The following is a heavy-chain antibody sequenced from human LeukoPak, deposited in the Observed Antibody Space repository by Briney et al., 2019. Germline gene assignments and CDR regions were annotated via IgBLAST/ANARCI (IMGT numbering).Heavy chain of an antibody. D-gene: IGHD3-3*01. CDR1: GYSISSGYY. V-gene: IGHV4-38-2*02. CDR3: ASLRFLEWLLFPHAYYYMDV. Sequence: SETLSLTCTVSGYSISSGYYWGWIRQPPGKGLEWIGSIYHSGSTYYNPSLKSRVTISVDTSKNQFSLKLSSVTAADTAVYYCASLRFLEWLLFPHAYYYMDVWGKGTTVTVSS. CDR2: IYHSGST. J-gene: IGHJ6*03.